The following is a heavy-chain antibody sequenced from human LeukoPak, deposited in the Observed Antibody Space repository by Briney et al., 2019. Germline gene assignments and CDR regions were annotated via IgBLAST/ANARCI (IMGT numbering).Heavy chain of an antibody. CDR3: ARAGITMVRGVISYGMDV. Sequence: PSQTLSLTCAVSGGSISSGGYSWSWIRQPPGKGLEWIGYIYHSGSTFYNPSLKSRVTISVDRSKNQFSLKLSSVTAADTAVYYCARAGITMVRGVISYGMDVWGQGTTVTVSS. V-gene: IGHV4-30-2*01. CDR2: IYHSGST. D-gene: IGHD3-10*01. J-gene: IGHJ6*02. CDR1: GGSISSGGYS.